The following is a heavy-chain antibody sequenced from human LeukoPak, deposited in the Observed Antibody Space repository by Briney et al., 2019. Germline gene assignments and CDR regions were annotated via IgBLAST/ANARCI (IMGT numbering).Heavy chain of an antibody. D-gene: IGHD3-22*01. J-gene: IGHJ4*02. CDR1: GYSFTDSY. CDR3: ARAVFGHYLDNSGYYFDF. CDR2: VNPHSGGT. Sequence: ASVKVSCKASGYSFTDSYIHWVRQAPGQGLEWMGWVNPHSGGTSYAQKFQGRVTMTRDTSITTAYMELTRLESDDTAVYYCARAVFGHYLDNSGYYFDFWGPGSLATVSS. V-gene: IGHV1-2*02.